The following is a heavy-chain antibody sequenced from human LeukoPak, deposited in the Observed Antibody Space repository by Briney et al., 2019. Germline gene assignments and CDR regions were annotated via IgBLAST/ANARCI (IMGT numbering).Heavy chain of an antibody. D-gene: IGHD3-10*01. CDR3: ARGSAYYYGSGNRFDP. Sequence: ASVKVSCKASGYSFTSYGISWVRQAPGQGLEWMGWISAYNGDTNYAQKLQGRVTMTTDTSTSTAYMELRSLRSDDTAVYHCARGSAYYYGSGNRFDPWGQGTLVTVSS. CDR2: ISAYNGDT. CDR1: GYSFTSYG. J-gene: IGHJ5*02. V-gene: IGHV1-18*01.